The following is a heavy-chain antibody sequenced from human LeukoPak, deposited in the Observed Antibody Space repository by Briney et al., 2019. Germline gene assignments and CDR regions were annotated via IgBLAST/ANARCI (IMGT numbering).Heavy chain of an antibody. CDR3: AKDQFTYYDFLTGYLYYYYGMDV. Sequence: PGGSLRLSCAASEFTFSSYGMHWVRQAPGKGLEWVAVISYDGSNKYYADTVKGRFTISRDNSKNTLYLQMNSLRAEDTAVYYCAKDQFTYYDFLTGYLYYYYGMDVWGQGTTVTVSS. J-gene: IGHJ6*02. CDR1: EFTFSSYG. CDR2: ISYDGSNK. V-gene: IGHV3-30*18. D-gene: IGHD3-9*01.